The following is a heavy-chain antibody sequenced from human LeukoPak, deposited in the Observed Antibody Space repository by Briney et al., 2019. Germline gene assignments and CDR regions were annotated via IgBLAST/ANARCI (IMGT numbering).Heavy chain of an antibody. CDR2: ISAYNGNT. Sequence: ASVKVSCKASGYTFTSYGISWVRQAPGQGLEWMGWISAYNGNTNYAQKLQGRVTITRNTSISTAYMELSSLRSEDTAVYYCARGDEVGATMHWGQGTLVTVSS. CDR1: GYTFTSYG. D-gene: IGHD1-26*01. V-gene: IGHV1-18*01. J-gene: IGHJ4*02. CDR3: ARGDEVGATMH.